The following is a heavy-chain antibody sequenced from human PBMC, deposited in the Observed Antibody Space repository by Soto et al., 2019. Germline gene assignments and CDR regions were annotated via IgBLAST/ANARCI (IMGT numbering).Heavy chain of an antibody. D-gene: IGHD2-15*01. CDR3: ARDFVACSGGSCYSSNLPYYYYGMDV. CDR1: GFTFSSYS. Sequence: PGGSLRLSCAASGFTFSSYSMNWVRQAPGKGLEWVSSISSSSSYIYYADSVKGRFTISRDNAKNSLYLQMNSLRAEDTAVYYCARDFVACSGGSCYSSNLPYYYYGMDVWGQGTTVTAP. V-gene: IGHV3-21*01. CDR2: ISSSSSYI. J-gene: IGHJ6*02.